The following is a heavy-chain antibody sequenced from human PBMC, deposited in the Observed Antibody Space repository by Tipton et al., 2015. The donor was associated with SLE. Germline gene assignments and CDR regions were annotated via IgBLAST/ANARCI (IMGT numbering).Heavy chain of an antibody. CDR1: GFIFTNFA. Sequence: RSLRLSCAASGFIFTNFALHWVRQAPGKGLEWVALISHDGSVQYYADSMKGRFSISRDDSRNTLNLQLSSLRPEDTAMYYCARESGDYGDYSGAFDTWGQGTMVTVSP. J-gene: IGHJ3*02. CDR3: ARESGDYGDYSGAFDT. V-gene: IGHV3-30*04. D-gene: IGHD4-17*01. CDR2: ISHDGSVQ.